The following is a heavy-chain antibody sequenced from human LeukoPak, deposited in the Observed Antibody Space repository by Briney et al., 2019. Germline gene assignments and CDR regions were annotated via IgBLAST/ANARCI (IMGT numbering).Heavy chain of an antibody. CDR3: ARGGPPTESYYDFWSGYYGSYYYYYMDV. J-gene: IGHJ6*03. V-gene: IGHV1-8*01. CDR2: MNPNSGYT. Sequence: ASVKVSCKASGYTFTSYDINWVRQDTGQGLEWMGWMNPNSGYTGYAQKFQGGVTMTRNTSISTAYMELSSLRSEDTAVYYCARGGPPTESYYDFWSGYYGSYYYYYMDVWGKGTTVTVSS. CDR1: GYTFTSYD. D-gene: IGHD3-3*01.